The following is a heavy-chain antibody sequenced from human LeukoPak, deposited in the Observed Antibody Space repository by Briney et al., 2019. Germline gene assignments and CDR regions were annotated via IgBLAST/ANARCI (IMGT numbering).Heavy chain of an antibody. V-gene: IGHV5-51*01. CDR1: GYSFTSYW. CDR3: ARSGIAARQGNWFDP. Sequence: GESLKISCKGSGYSFTSYWIGWVRQMPGKGLEWMGIIYPGDSDTRYSPSFQGQVTISADKSISTAYLQWSILKASDTAMYYCARSGIAARQGNWFDPWGQGTLVTVSS. J-gene: IGHJ5*02. D-gene: IGHD6-6*01. CDR2: IYPGDSDT.